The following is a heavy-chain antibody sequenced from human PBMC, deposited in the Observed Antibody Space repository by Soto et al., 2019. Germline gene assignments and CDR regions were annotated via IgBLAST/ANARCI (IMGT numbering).Heavy chain of an antibody. CDR2: IYYSGST. Sequence: PSETLSLTCTVSGVSISSSSYYWGWIRQPPGKGLEWIGSIYYSGSTYYNPSLKSRVTISEDTSKNQYSLKLSSVTAADTAVYYCARHRRVSSPWGQGTLVTVSS. CDR1: GVSISSSSYY. CDR3: ARHRRVSSP. J-gene: IGHJ5*02. V-gene: IGHV4-39*01.